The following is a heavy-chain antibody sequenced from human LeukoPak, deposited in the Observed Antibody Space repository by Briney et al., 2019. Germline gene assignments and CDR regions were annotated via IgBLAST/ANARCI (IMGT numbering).Heavy chain of an antibody. D-gene: IGHD6-13*01. J-gene: IGHJ4*02. CDR3: ARETYTSSQRDY. CDR2: IYTSGST. V-gene: IGHV4-61*02. Sequence: SETLSLTCNVSGGSISSGGYYWSWIRQPAGEGLEWIGRIYTSGSTNYNPSLKSRVTMSVDTSKNQFSLKLSSVTAADTAVYFCARETYTSSQRDYWGQGTLVTVSS. CDR1: GGSISSGGYY.